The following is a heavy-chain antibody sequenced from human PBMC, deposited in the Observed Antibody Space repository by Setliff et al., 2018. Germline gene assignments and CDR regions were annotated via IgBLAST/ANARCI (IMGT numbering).Heavy chain of an antibody. CDR1: GYSISSGYY. CDR2: IYYSGST. V-gene: IGHV4-38-2*02. J-gene: IGHJ4*02. D-gene: IGHD4-17*01. Sequence: PSETLSLTCTVSGYSISSGYYWSWIRQPPGKGLEWIGYIYYSGSTYYNPSLKSRVTISVDTSKNQFSLKLSSVTAADTAVYYCARRDGDFDYWGQGTLVTVSS. CDR3: ARRDGDFDY.